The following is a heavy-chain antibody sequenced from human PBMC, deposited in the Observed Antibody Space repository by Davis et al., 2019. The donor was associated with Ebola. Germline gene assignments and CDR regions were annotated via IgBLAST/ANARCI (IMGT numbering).Heavy chain of an antibody. D-gene: IGHD3-9*01. CDR3: ARGVSLTAHYNH. Sequence: SETLSLTCTVSGGSVSPNGYYRSWFWQPPGKGLEWMGYFYEHGSTKYNPSLASRVTISLDSSNNQFSLKLRSVTAADTAVYFCARGVSLTAHYNHWGQGTLVSDSS. J-gene: IGHJ1*01. CDR2: FYEHGST. V-gene: IGHV4-61*08. CDR1: GGSVSPNGYY.